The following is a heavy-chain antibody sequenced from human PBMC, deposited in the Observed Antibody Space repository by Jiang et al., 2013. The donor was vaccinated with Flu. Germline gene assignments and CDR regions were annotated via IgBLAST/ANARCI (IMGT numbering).Heavy chain of an antibody. CDR3: AREGLWGFGEPYYYYGMDV. CDR1: GGSISSYY. D-gene: IGHD3-10*01. V-gene: IGHV4-59*01. Sequence: GPGLVKPSETLSLTCTVSGGSISSYYWSWIRQPPGKGLEWIGYIYYSGSTNYNPSLKSRVTISVDTSKNQFSLKLSSVTAADTAVYYCAREGLWGFGEPYYYYGMDVWGKGTTVTVSS. J-gene: IGHJ6*04. CDR2: IYYSGST.